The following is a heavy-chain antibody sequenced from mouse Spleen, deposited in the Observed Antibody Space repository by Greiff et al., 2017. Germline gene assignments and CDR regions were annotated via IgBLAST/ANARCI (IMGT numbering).Heavy chain of an antibody. CDR3: ARTDYGSSLDY. CDR2: INPSTGGT. CDR1: GYSFTGYY. D-gene: IGHD1-1*01. J-gene: IGHJ2*01. V-gene: IGHV1-42*01. Sequence: VQLQQSGPELVKPGASVKISCKASGYSFTGYYMNWVKQSPEKSLEWIGEINPSTGGTTYNQKFKAKATLTVDKSSSTAYMQLKSLTSEDSAVYYCARTDYGSSLDYWGQGTTLTVSS.